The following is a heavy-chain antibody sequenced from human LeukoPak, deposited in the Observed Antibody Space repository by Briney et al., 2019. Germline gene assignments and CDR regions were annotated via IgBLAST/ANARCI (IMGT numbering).Heavy chain of an antibody. Sequence: GGYLRLSCAASGFTFSSYWMSWVRQAPGKGLEWVANIKQDGSEKYYVDSVKGRFTISRDNAKNSLYLQMNSLRAEDTAVYYCARAVAGNWFDPWGQGTLVTVSS. J-gene: IGHJ5*02. V-gene: IGHV3-7*04. D-gene: IGHD6-19*01. CDR1: GFTFSSYW. CDR3: ARAVAGNWFDP. CDR2: IKQDGSEK.